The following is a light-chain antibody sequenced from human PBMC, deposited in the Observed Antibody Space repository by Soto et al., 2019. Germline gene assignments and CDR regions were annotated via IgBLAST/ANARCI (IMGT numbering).Light chain of an antibody. CDR1: QSVSSY. J-gene: IGKJ5*01. CDR3: QQRFNWPPIT. V-gene: IGKV3-11*01. CDR2: DAS. Sequence: EIVLTQSPATLSLSPGETATLSCRASQSVSSYLAWYQQKPGQAPRLLIYDASTRATGIPARFSGSGSGTDFTLTISSLDPEDFAVYYCQQRFNWPPITFGQGTLLEIK.